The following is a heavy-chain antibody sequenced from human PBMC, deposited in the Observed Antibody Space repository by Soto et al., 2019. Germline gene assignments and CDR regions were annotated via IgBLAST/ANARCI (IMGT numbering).Heavy chain of an antibody. J-gene: IGHJ6*02. V-gene: IGHV1-2*04. CDR3: ARERGGLLLWFGEPNYYYGMDV. CDR2: INPNSGGT. D-gene: IGHD3-10*01. CDR1: GYTFTGYY. Sequence: ASVKVSCKASGYTFTGYYMHWVRQAPGQGLEWMGWINPNSGGTNYAQKFQGWVTMTRDTSISTAYMELGRLRSDDTAVYYCARERGGLLLWFGEPNYYYGMDVWGQGTTVTVSS.